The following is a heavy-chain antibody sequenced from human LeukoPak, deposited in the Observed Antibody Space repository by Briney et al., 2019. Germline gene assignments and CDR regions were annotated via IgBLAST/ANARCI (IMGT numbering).Heavy chain of an antibody. CDR3: AREYSGSSYFDY. J-gene: IGHJ4*02. V-gene: IGHV1-2*02. Sequence: GASVTVSCKASGYTFTGYYMHWVRQAPGQGLEWMGWINPNSGGTNYAQKFQGRVTMTRDTSISTAYMELSRLRSDDTAVYYCAREYSGSSYFDYWGQGTLVTVSS. CDR1: GYTFTGYY. CDR2: INPNSGGT. D-gene: IGHD1-26*01.